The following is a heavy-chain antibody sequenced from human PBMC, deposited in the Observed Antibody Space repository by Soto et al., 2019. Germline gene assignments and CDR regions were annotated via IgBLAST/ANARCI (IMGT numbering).Heavy chain of an antibody. CDR1: GGSISSFY. Sequence: SETLSLTCTVSGGSISSFYWSWIRQPPGKGLEWIGYIYYSGNTNYNPSLKSRVTISVDTSKNQFSLKLSSVTAADTAVYYCARDLGYCSTTTCYPYFDPWGQGTLVTVSS. CDR3: ARDLGYCSTTTCYPYFDP. J-gene: IGHJ5*02. V-gene: IGHV4-59*12. D-gene: IGHD2-2*01. CDR2: IYYSGNT.